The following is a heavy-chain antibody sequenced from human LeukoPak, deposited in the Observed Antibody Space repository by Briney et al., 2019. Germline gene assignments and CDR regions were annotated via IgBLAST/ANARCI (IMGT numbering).Heavy chain of an antibody. J-gene: IGHJ4*02. D-gene: IGHD2-2*01. V-gene: IGHV4-61*02. CDR1: GGLISSGSYY. CDR2: IYSSGST. CDR3: ASTICISTSCYPGVVDY. Sequence: SETLSLTCTVSGGLISSGSYYWSWIRQPAGKGLEWIGRIYSSGSTNYNPALRSRLTISVDTSKNQFSLELSSVTAADTAVYYCASTICISTSCYPGVVDYWGQGTLVTVSS.